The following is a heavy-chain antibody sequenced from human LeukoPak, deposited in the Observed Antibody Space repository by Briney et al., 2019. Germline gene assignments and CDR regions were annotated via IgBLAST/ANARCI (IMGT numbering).Heavy chain of an antibody. Sequence: PSGTLSLTCTGSGGSISSYYWSWIRQPPGKGLEGIGYIYYSGSTNYNPSLKSRVTISVDTSKNQFSLKLSSVTAADTAVYYCARGYRLYYYGMDVWGQGTTVTVSS. CDR2: IYYSGST. D-gene: IGHD5-18*01. CDR1: GGSISSYY. CDR3: ARGYRLYYYGMDV. V-gene: IGHV4-59*01. J-gene: IGHJ6*02.